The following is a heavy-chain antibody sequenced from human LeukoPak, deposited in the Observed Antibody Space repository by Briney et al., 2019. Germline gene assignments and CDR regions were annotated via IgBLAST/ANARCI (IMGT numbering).Heavy chain of an antibody. CDR3: AKVPGDYDFWSGPLGWFDP. V-gene: IGHV3-23*01. CDR1: GFTFSSYA. Sequence: GGSLRLSCAASGFTFSSYAMSWVSQAPGKGLEWVSAISGSGGSTYYADSVKGRFTISRDNSKNTLYLQMNSLRAEDTAVYYCAKVPGDYDFWSGPLGWFDPWGQGTLVTVSS. J-gene: IGHJ5*02. D-gene: IGHD3-3*01. CDR2: ISGSGGST.